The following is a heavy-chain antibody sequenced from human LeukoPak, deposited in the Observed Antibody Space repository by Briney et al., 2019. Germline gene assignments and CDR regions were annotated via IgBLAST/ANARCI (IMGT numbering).Heavy chain of an antibody. D-gene: IGHD1-1*01. J-gene: IGHJ3*02. Sequence: GGSLRLSCAASGFTFSSYAMSWVRQAPGKGLEWVSAISGSGGSTYYADSAKGRFTISRDNSKNTLYLQMNSLRAEDTAVYYCAKQLSINDAFDIWGQGTMVTVSS. V-gene: IGHV3-23*01. CDR2: ISGSGGST. CDR1: GFTFSSYA. CDR3: AKQLSINDAFDI.